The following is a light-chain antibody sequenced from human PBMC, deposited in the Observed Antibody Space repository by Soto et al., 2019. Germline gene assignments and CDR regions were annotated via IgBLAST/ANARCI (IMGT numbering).Light chain of an antibody. Sequence: QSVLTQPPSASGTPGQGVTMSCSGSSCDVGSKYVHWYHHLPGTAPKLLIYNNNHRPSGVPDRCSGSKSGTSASLAISGLQSEDEADYYCTAFDDSRTGPVLGGGTKLTVL. CDR2: NNN. J-gene: IGLJ2*01. CDR1: SCDVGSKY. V-gene: IGLV1-47*01. CDR3: TAFDDSRTGPV.